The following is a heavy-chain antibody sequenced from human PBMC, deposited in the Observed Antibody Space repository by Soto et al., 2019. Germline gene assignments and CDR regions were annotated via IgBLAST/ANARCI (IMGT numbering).Heavy chain of an antibody. V-gene: IGHV4-59*01. D-gene: IGHD6-19*01. CDR2: IYYSGST. Sequence: SETLSLTCTVSGGSISSYYWSWIRQPPGKGLEWIGYIYYSGSTSYNPSLKSRVTISVDTSKNQFSLKLSSVTAADTAVYYCARASSGFDYWGQGTLVTVSS. CDR3: ARASSGFDY. J-gene: IGHJ4*02. CDR1: GGSISSYY.